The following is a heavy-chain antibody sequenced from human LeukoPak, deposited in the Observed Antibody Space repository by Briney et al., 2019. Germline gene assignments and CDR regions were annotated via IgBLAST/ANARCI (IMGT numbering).Heavy chain of an antibody. D-gene: IGHD1-26*01. CDR2: FDHIGNA. V-gene: IGHV4-38-2*02. J-gene: IGHJ4*02. CDR3: ARDHYIVGPAKFDY. Sequence: SETLSLTCTVSGYSISSGYYWGWSRPPPGKGLEWIGSFDHIGNAYYNPSLKSRVTISVDNSKNQFSLKLSSVTAADTAVYYCARDHYIVGPAKFDYWGQGILVAVSS. CDR1: GYSISSGYY.